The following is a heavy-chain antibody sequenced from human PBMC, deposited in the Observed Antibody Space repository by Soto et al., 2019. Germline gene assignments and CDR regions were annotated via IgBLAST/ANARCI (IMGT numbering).Heavy chain of an antibody. Sequence: GGSLRLSCTASGFTFGDYAMTWFRQAPGKGLEWVASIRSKTYGGTTEYAASVKGRFTVSRDDSTSIAYLQVDSLKTEDTGVYYCSYDSSGYNYYFDHWGQGTLVTVSS. D-gene: IGHD3-22*01. CDR3: SYDSSGYNYYFDH. CDR2: IRSKTYGGTT. V-gene: IGHV3-49*03. CDR1: GFTFGDYA. J-gene: IGHJ4*02.